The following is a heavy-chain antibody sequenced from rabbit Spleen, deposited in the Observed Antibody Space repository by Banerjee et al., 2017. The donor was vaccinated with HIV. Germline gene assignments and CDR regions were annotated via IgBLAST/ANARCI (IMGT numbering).Heavy chain of an antibody. Sequence: QEQLEESGGGLVKPEGSLTLTCKASGFDLSSYQHMCWVRQAPGKGLEWIACIDTSDGDTDYANWPKGRFTISKASSTTVTLQMTSLTVADTATYFCARSDGYYDSGWYYFNLWGPGTLVTVS. D-gene: IGHD4-1*01. CDR1: GFDLSSYQH. CDR2: IDTSDGDT. J-gene: IGHJ4*01. V-gene: IGHV1S45*01. CDR3: ARSDGYYDSGWYYFNL.